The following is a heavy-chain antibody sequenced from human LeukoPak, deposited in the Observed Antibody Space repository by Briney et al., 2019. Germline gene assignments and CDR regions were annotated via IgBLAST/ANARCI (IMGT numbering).Heavy chain of an antibody. D-gene: IGHD3-10*01. V-gene: IGHV1-18*01. CDR1: GYTFTSYG. CDR2: ISAYNGNT. Sequence: ASVKVSCKASGYTFTSYGISWVRQAPGQGLEWMGWISAYNGNTNYAQKLQGRVTMTTDTSTSTAYMELRSLRSDDTAVYYCARSGYYYGSGSLHDAFDIWGQGTMVTASS. CDR3: ARSGYYYGSGSLHDAFDI. J-gene: IGHJ3*02.